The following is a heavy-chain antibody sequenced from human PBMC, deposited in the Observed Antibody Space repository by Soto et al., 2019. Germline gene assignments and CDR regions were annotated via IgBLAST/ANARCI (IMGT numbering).Heavy chain of an antibody. Sequence: QVQRQQWGAGLLKPSETLSLTCAVYGGFVNSGSCYWSWIRKPPGKGLEWIGELSHSGGTHFNPSLKTRVTISVDTSKNQFTLKMSSVTAADTALHYCARVERGTATTVVDAFDIWGPGTMVTVSS. V-gene: IGHV4-34*01. CDR2: LSHSGGT. CDR1: GGFVNSGSCY. D-gene: IGHD1-1*01. J-gene: IGHJ3*02. CDR3: ARVERGTATTVVDAFDI.